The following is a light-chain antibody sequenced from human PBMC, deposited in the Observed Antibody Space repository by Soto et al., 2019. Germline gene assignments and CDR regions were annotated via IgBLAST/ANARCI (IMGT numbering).Light chain of an antibody. CDR2: STS. Sequence: QAVVTQEPSLTVSPGGTVTLTCASSTGAVTSGYYPNWFQQKPGQAPWALIYSTSNKHSWTPARFSGSLLGDKAALTLSGVQPEDEAEYYCLLYYGGAVVFGGGTKLTVL. CDR3: LLYYGGAVV. V-gene: IGLV7-43*01. CDR1: TGAVTSGYY. J-gene: IGLJ2*01.